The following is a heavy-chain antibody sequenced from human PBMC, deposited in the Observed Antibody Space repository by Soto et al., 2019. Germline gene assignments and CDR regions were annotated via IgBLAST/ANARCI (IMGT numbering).Heavy chain of an antibody. CDR2: ISGSGGST. CDR3: AKYQYYYDSSGYFNDAFDI. V-gene: IGHV3-23*01. J-gene: IGHJ3*02. Sequence: VQLLESGGGLVQPGGSLRLSCAASGFTFSSYAMSWVRQAPGKGLEWVSAISGSGGSTYYADSVKGRFTISRDNSKNTLYLQMNSLRAEDTAVYYCAKYQYYYDSSGYFNDAFDIWGQGTMVTVSS. D-gene: IGHD3-22*01. CDR1: GFTFSSYA.